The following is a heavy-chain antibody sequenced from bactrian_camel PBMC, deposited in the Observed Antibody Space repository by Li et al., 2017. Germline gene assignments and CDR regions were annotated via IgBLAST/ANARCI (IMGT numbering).Heavy chain of an antibody. CDR3: VAQCRLTNY. D-gene: IGHD7*01. CDR1: GYTDSRYC. CDR2: ILGDGRA. J-gene: IGHJ4*01. V-gene: IGHV3S55*01. Sequence: QLVESGGGSVQAGGSLRLSCAASGYTDSRYCMGWFRQAPGKEREGVASILGDGRAKYAESVKGRFTISKDNAKNTLYLQMNSLKIEDTAVYYCVAQCRLTNYWGQGTQVTVS.